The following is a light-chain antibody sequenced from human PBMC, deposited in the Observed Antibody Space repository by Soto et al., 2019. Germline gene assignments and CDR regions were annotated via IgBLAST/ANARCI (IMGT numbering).Light chain of an antibody. CDR1: SSNIGNNY. V-gene: IGLV1-51*01. J-gene: IGLJ2*01. Sequence: QSVLTQPASVSAAPGQKVTISCSGSSSNIGNNYVFWYQQLPGTAPKLLIYDNDKRPSGIPDRFSGSKSGTSATLGITGLQTGDEADYYCATWDRSLSVGVFGGGTKVTVL. CDR3: ATWDRSLSVGV. CDR2: DND.